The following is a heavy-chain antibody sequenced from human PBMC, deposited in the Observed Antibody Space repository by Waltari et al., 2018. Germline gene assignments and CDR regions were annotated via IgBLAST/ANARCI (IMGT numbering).Heavy chain of an antibody. CDR3: ARDDSSGYSNFDY. Sequence: EVQLVESGGGLVQPGGSLRLSCAASGFTFSSYNMNWVRQAPGKGLEWVSYISSSSSTIYYADSVKGRFTISRDNAKNSLYLQMNSLRAEDTAVYYCARDDSSGYSNFDYWGQGTLVTVSS. V-gene: IGHV3-48*01. J-gene: IGHJ4*02. CDR1: GFTFSSYN. D-gene: IGHD3-22*01. CDR2: ISSSSSTI.